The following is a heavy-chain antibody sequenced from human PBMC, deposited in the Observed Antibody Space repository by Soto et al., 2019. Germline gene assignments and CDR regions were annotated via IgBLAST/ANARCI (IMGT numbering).Heavy chain of an antibody. CDR3: ARPDCSSTSCSYYYFALDV. D-gene: IGHD2-2*01. Sequence: ASVKVSCKASGYTFTGYYMHWVLQAPGQGLEWMGWINPHSGGTKYAQKFQGRVTVTRDTSTSTAYLELNRLTSDDTAVYYCARPDCSSTSCSYYYFALDVWGQGTTVTVSS. CDR2: INPHSGGT. CDR1: GYTFTGYY. V-gene: IGHV1-2*02. J-gene: IGHJ6*02.